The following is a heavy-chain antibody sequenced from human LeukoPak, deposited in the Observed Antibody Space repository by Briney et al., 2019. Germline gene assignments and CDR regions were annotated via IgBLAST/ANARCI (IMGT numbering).Heavy chain of an antibody. Sequence: SETLSLTCAVYGGSFSGYYWSWIRQPAGKGLEWIGEINHSGSTNYNPSLKSRVTISVDTSKNQFSLKLSSVTAADTAVYYCARGYSGYGGYYFDYWGQGTLVTVSS. CDR3: ARGYSGYGGYYFDY. CDR2: INHSGST. J-gene: IGHJ4*02. CDR1: GGSFSGYY. V-gene: IGHV4-34*01. D-gene: IGHD5-12*01.